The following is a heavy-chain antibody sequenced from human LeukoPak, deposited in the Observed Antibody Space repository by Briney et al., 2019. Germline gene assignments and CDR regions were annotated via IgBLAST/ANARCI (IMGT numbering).Heavy chain of an antibody. V-gene: IGHV4-39*07. CDR3: ARGPPNSYGYISRRASFDY. Sequence: PSETLSLTCTVSGASISGSGYYWSWIRQPPGKGLEWIGEINHSGSTNYNPSLKSRVTISVDTSKNQFSLKLSSVTAADTAVYYCARGPPNSYGYISRRASFDYWGQGTLVTVSS. D-gene: IGHD5-18*01. CDR1: GASISGSGYY. CDR2: INHSGST. J-gene: IGHJ4*02.